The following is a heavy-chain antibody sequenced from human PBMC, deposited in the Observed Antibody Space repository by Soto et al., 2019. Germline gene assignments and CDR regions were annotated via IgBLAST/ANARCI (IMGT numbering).Heavy chain of an antibody. Sequence: LRLSCAASGFTFSRFSMHWVRQAPGKGLAWVAVISYDGNNKHFAESVKGRFSISRDDSKNTVYLEMNNLRGDDSAVYYCARDHGMFLSYYYYGMDVSGQMSTVTFSS. V-gene: IGHV3-30-3*01. D-gene: IGHD3-10*02. CDR3: ARDHGMFLSYYYYGMDV. CDR1: GFTFSRFS. J-gene: IGHJ6*02. CDR2: ISYDGNNK.